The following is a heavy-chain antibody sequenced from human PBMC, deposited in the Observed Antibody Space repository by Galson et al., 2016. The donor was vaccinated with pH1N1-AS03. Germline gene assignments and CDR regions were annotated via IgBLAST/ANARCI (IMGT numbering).Heavy chain of an antibody. Sequence: SVKVSCKASGYSFINYAIHWVRQAPGQRLEWMGWLNSTSGNTEYSQKFQGRVTITRDTSASTASMELSSLGSEDTAVYYCAKVGIVISSGWYGRFDYWGQGTLVTVSS. CDR2: LNSTSGNT. J-gene: IGHJ4*02. D-gene: IGHD6-19*01. CDR3: AKVGIVISSGWYGRFDY. CDR1: GYSFINYA. V-gene: IGHV1-3*01.